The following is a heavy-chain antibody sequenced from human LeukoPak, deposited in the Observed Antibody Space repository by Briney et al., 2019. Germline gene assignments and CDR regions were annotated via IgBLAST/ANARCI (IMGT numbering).Heavy chain of an antibody. CDR3: VKVQDGSTFDY. V-gene: IGHV3-33*06. J-gene: IGHJ4*02. Sequence: PGRSLRLSCAASGFTFSSYGMQWVRQAPGKGLEWVAVIWYDGSNKYYADSVKGRFTISRDNSKNTLYLQMNSLRAEDTAVYYCVKVQDGSTFDYWGQGSLVTVSS. D-gene: IGHD5-24*01. CDR2: IWYDGSNK. CDR1: GFTFSSYG.